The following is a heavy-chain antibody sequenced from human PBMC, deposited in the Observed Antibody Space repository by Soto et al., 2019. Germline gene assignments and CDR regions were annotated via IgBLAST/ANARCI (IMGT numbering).Heavy chain of an antibody. CDR2: IYYSGST. CDR3: ARQRTKGYSDAVPLPFDY. CDR1: GGSISSSSYY. Sequence: QLQLQESGPGLVKPSETLSLTCTVSGGSISSSSYYWGWIRQPPGKGLEWIGSIYYSGSTYYNPSLKSRVTISVDTSKNQFSLKLSSVTAADTAVYYCARQRTKGYSDAVPLPFDYWGQGTLVTVSS. V-gene: IGHV4-39*01. D-gene: IGHD5-12*01. J-gene: IGHJ4*02.